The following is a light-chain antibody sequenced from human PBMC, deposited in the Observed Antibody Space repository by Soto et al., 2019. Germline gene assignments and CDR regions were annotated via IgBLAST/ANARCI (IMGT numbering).Light chain of an antibody. CDR2: EVI. J-gene: IGLJ1*01. Sequence: QSALTQPASVSGSPGQSITISCTGTSSDVGAYNYVSWYQQHPGKAPKLMIYEVINRPSGVSNRFSGSKSGNTASLTISGLQAEDEAVYYCGSYTSASTLVFGTGTKLTVL. CDR3: GSYTSASTLV. V-gene: IGLV2-14*01. CDR1: SSDVGAYNY.